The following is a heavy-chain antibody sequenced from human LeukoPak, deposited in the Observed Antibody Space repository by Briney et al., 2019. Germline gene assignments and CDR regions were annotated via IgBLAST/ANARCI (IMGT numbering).Heavy chain of an antibody. CDR2: FDPEDGET. CDR3: ATAPVVGATPDAFDI. CDR1: GYTLTELS. V-gene: IGHV1-24*01. D-gene: IGHD1-26*01. Sequence: ASVKVSCKVSGYTLTELSMHWVRQAPGKGLEWMGGFDPEDGETIYAQKFQGRVTMTEDTSTDTAYMELSSLRSEDTAVYYCATAPVVGATPDAFDIWGQGTMVTVSS. J-gene: IGHJ3*02.